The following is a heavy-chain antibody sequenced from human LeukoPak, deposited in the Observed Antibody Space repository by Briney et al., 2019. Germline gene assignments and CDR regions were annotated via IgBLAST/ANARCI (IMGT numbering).Heavy chain of an antibody. Sequence: PGGSLRLSCAASGFTFSSYWMSWVRQAPGKGLEWVANIKHDGSEKYYVDSVRGRFTISRDNAKNSLYLQMNSLRAEDTAVYYWARDKGLWARAGTGDYWGQGTLVTVSS. D-gene: IGHD6-19*01. J-gene: IGHJ4*02. V-gene: IGHV3-7*01. CDR1: GFTFSSYW. CDR2: IKHDGSEK. CDR3: ARDKGLWARAGTGDY.